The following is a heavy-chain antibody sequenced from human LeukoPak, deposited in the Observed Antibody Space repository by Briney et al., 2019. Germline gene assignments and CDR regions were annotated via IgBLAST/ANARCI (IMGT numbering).Heavy chain of an antibody. J-gene: IGHJ3*02. Sequence: ASVKVSCKASGGTFSSYAISWVRQAPGQGLEWMGRIIPILGIANYAQKFQGRVTITADKSTSTAYMELSSLRSEDTAVYYCARAYALDAFDIWGQGTMVTVSS. V-gene: IGHV1-69*04. CDR2: IIPILGIA. CDR3: ARAYALDAFDI. CDR1: GGTFSSYA. D-gene: IGHD2-21*01.